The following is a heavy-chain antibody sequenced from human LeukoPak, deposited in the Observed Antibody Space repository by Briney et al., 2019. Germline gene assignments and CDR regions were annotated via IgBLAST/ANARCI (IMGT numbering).Heavy chain of an antibody. V-gene: IGHV1-46*01. J-gene: IGHJ4*02. D-gene: IGHD3-3*01. Sequence: GASVKVSCKASGYTFTSYYMHWVRQAPGQGLEWMRIINPSGGSTSYAQKFQGRVTMTRDTSTSTVYMELSSLRSEDTAVYYCARGSLEWLLYLHYFDYWGQGTLVTVSS. CDR2: INPSGGST. CDR1: GYTFTSYY. CDR3: ARGSLEWLLYLHYFDY.